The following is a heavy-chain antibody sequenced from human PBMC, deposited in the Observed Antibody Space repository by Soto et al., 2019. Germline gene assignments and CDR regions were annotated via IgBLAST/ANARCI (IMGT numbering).Heavy chain of an antibody. J-gene: IGHJ5*02. D-gene: IGHD3-16*02. CDR3: TTDVMITVGGVIVPNWFDP. CDR2: IKSKAYGGTT. V-gene: IGHV3-15*01. Sequence: EQLVESGGVLVKPGGSLRLSSAASGFTFSKAWMSWVRQSPGKGLEWVGRIKSKAYGGTTDYSAPVKGRFTISRDESKKTLYRQMNRLKTEYTAVYYCTTDVMITVGGVIVPNWFDPWGQTNMVNISS. CDR1: GFTFSKAW.